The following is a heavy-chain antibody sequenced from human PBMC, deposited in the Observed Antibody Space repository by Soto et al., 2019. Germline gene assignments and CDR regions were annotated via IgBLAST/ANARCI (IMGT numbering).Heavy chain of an antibody. J-gene: IGHJ6*02. V-gene: IGHV1-3*01. Sequence: ASVEVTCKATGYTFSNYIIHWVRQARGERLEWMGWINAGNGNTKYSQNFQGRVTIIRDTSATTAYMELGSLKSEDTAVYYCARDRSSGWPYFNNYGLDVWGQGTTVTVSS. CDR3: ARDRSSGWPYFNNYGLDV. D-gene: IGHD6-19*01. CDR1: GYTFSNYI. CDR2: INAGNGNT.